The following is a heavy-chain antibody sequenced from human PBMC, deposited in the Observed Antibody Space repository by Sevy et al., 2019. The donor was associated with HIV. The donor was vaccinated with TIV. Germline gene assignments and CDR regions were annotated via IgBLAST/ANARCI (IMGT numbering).Heavy chain of an antibody. J-gene: IGHJ4*02. D-gene: IGHD6-6*01. V-gene: IGHV4-39*01. CDR1: GGSISSSSYY. CDR3: ARRIAARRFDY. CDR2: IYYSGST. Sequence: SETLSLTCTVSGGSISSSSYYWGWIRQPPGKGLEWIGGIYYSGSTYYNPSLKSRVTISVDTSKNQFSLKLSSVTAADTAVYYCARRIAARRFDYWGQGTLVTVSS.